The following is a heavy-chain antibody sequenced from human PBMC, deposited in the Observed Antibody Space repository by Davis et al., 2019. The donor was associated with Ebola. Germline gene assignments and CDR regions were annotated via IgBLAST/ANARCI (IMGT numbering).Heavy chain of an antibody. J-gene: IGHJ5*02. CDR1: GASISGYY. CDR3: ARAVGPCSTSSCLTWFGP. Sequence: PSETLSPTCTVSGASISGYYWGWIRQPPGKGLEWIGSMSKSGTTSYNPSLKSRVTMSVDTSKNQFSLNLKSVTAFDSAIYYCARAVGPCSTSSCLTWFGPWGQGIVVTVSS. D-gene: IGHD2-2*01. V-gene: IGHV4-39*07. CDR2: MSKSGTT.